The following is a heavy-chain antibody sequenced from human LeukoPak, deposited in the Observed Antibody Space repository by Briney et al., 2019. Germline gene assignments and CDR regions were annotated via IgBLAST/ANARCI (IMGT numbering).Heavy chain of an antibody. D-gene: IGHD3-22*01. CDR2: IYYSGST. V-gene: IGHV4-59*08. Sequence: SETLSLTCTVSGGSISVYYWSWIRQPPGKGLEWIGYIYYSGSTNYNPSLKSRVTISVDTSKNQFSLQLSSVTAADTAVYYCVRHSKYYYDSSGSYVGYFQHWGQGTLVTVSS. CDR3: VRHSKYYYDSSGSYVGYFQH. J-gene: IGHJ1*01. CDR1: GGSISVYY.